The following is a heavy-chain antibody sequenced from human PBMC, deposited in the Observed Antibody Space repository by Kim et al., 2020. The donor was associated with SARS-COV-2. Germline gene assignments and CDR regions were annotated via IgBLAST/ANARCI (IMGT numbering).Heavy chain of an antibody. V-gene: IGHV1-2*02. D-gene: IGHD6-19*01. CDR2: INPNSGGT. CDR1: GYTFTGYY. Sequence: ASVKVSCKASGYTFTGYYMHWVRQAPGQGLEWMGWINPNSGGTNYAQKFQGRVTMTRDTSISTAYMELSRLRSDDTAVYYCARPLPYSSGRPNSEPDDYWGQGTLVTVSS. J-gene: IGHJ4*02. CDR3: ARPLPYSSGRPNSEPDDY.